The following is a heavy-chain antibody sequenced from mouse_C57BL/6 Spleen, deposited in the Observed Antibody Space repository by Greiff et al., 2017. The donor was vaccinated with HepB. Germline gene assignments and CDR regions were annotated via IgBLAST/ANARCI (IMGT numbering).Heavy chain of an antibody. D-gene: IGHD1-1*01. CDR1: GYSITSGYD. J-gene: IGHJ3*01. CDR2: ISYSGST. V-gene: IGHV3-1*01. CDR3: ARDYGSGYSFAY. Sequence: EVQLVESGPGMVKPSQSLSLTCTVTGYSITSGYDWHWIRHFPGNKLEWMGYISYSGSTNYNPSLKSRIFITHDTSKNHVFLKLNSVTTEDTATYYGARDYGSGYSFAYWGQGALVTVSA.